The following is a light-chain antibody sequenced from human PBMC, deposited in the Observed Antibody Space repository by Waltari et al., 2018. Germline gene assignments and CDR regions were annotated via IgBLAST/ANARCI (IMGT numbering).Light chain of an antibody. Sequence: SALTQPHSVSGSPAPTVTISCTVTSHDVGVFNYVAWFQQHPGEAPKLIIYDVTKRPSGVPGRFSGSKSGNTASLTISGLQAEDDSDYYCCSYAGFYTYVFGTGTKVTVL. CDR2: DVT. V-gene: IGLV2-11*01. CDR3: CSYAGFYTYV. J-gene: IGLJ1*01. CDR1: SHDVGVFNY.